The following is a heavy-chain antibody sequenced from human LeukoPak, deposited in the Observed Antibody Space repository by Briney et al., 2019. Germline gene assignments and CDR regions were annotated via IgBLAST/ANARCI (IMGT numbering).Heavy chain of an antibody. CDR3: ARDYDSSGYYYYFDY. CDR2: MYHTGST. V-gene: IGHV4-38-2*02. Sequence: SETLSLTCSVSGYSMSSGYYWGWIRQPPERGLEWIGSMYHTGSTYYNLSLKSRVNISVDTSKNQFYLKVSSVTAADTAVYYCARDYDSSGYYYYFDYWGQGTLVTVSS. J-gene: IGHJ4*02. D-gene: IGHD3-22*01. CDR1: GYSMSSGYY.